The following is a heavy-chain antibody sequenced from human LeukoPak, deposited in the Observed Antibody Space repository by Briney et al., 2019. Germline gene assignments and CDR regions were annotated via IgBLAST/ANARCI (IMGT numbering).Heavy chain of an antibody. CDR3: ARENSYYDSSGYYYGSGYFDY. CDR2: IYYSGST. Sequence: SETLSLTCTVSDGSFSTYYWSWIRQPPGKGLEWIGYIYYSGSTNYNPSLRSRVTISVDTSKNQLSLRLSSVTSADTALYYCARENSYYDSSGYYYGSGYFDYWGQGTLVTVSS. V-gene: IGHV4-59*01. J-gene: IGHJ4*02. D-gene: IGHD3-22*01. CDR1: DGSFSTYY.